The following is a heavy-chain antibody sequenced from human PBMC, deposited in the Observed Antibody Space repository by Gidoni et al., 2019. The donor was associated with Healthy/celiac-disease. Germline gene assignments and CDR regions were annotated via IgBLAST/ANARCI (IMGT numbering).Heavy chain of an antibody. CDR1: GFTFSSYA. D-gene: IGHD6-13*01. J-gene: IGHJ4*02. CDR3: ATVGYSSSWYDY. CDR2: ISGSGGST. Sequence: EVQLLESGGGLVQPGGSLRLSCAASGFTFSSYAMSWVRQAPGKGLEWVSAISGSGGSTYYADSVKGRFTISRDNSKNTLYLQMNSLRAEDTAVYYCATVGYSSSWYDYWGQGTLVTVSS. V-gene: IGHV3-23*01.